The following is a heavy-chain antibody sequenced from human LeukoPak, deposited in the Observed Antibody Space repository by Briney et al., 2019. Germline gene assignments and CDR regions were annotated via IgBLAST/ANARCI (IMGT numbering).Heavy chain of an antibody. CDR2: ISGSGGST. V-gene: IGHV3-23*01. J-gene: IGHJ4*02. D-gene: IGHD5-12*01. CDR1: GFTFSSYA. CDR3: AKGDIVATMFDY. Sequence: PGGSLRLSCAASGFTFSSYAMSWVRQAPGKGLEWVSAISGSGGSTYYADSVKGRFTISRDNSKNTQYLQMNSLRAEDTAVYYCAKGDIVATMFDYWGQGTLVTVSS.